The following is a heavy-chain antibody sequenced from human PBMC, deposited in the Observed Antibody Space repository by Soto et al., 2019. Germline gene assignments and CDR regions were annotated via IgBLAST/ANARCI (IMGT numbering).Heavy chain of an antibody. J-gene: IGHJ4*02. D-gene: IGHD2-2*01. Sequence: QVQLVESGGGVVQPGRSLRLSCAASGFTFSSYAMHWVRQAPGKGLEWVAVISYDGSNKYYADSVKGRFTISRDNSKHTLHLQMNSLRAEDTAVYYCASAVLVTAATPTSDYWGQGTLVTVSS. V-gene: IGHV3-30-3*01. CDR3: ASAVLVTAATPTSDY. CDR2: ISYDGSNK. CDR1: GFTFSSYA.